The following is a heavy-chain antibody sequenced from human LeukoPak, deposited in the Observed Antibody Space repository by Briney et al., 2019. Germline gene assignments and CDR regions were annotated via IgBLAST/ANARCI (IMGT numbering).Heavy chain of an antibody. CDR1: GFTFSSYW. D-gene: IGHD3-3*01. V-gene: IGHV3-74*01. Sequence: GGSLRLSCAASGFTFSSYWMHWVRHAPGKGLVWVSRINSDGSSTSYADSVKGRFTISRDNAKNTLYLQMNSLRAEDTAVYYCARGGRFLEWLLYPHYYYMDVWGKGTTVTVSS. J-gene: IGHJ6*03. CDR2: INSDGSST. CDR3: ARGGRFLEWLLYPHYYYMDV.